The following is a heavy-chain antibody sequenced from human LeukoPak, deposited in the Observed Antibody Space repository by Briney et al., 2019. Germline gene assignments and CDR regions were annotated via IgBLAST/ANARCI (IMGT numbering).Heavy chain of an antibody. CDR1: GGSFSGYY. J-gene: IGHJ6*03. CDR3: ARLSIFGVVIPEVMDV. V-gene: IGHV4-34*01. Sequence: SETLSLTCAVYGGSFSGYYWSWIRQLPGKGLEWIGEINHSGSTYYNPSLKSQVTISVDTSKNQFSLKLSSVTAADTAVYYCARLSIFGVVIPEVMDVWGKGTTVIVSS. D-gene: IGHD3-3*01. CDR2: INHSGST.